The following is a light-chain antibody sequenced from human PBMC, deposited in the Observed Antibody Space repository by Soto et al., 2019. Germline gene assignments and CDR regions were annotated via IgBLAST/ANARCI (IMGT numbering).Light chain of an antibody. CDR1: QSVSNY. J-gene: IGKJ5*01. CDR3: QQRSNWRIT. V-gene: IGKV3-11*01. CDR2: DAS. Sequence: EIVRTQSPATLSVSAGERVTLTCRASQSVSNYLAWYQQTPGQAPRLLIYDASKRATGIPARFSGSGSGTDFTLTISSLQPEDFAVYHCQQRSNWRITFGHGTRLEIK.